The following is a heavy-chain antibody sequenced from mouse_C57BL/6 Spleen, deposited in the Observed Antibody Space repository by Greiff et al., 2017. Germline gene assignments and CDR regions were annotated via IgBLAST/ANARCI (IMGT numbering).Heavy chain of an antibody. CDR3: ASFYYGSSYDYAMDY. V-gene: IGHV2-2*01. CDR2: IWSGGST. CDR1: GFSLTSYG. Sequence: VQLQESGPGLVQPSQSLSLTCTVSGFSLTSYGVHWVRQSPGKGLEWLGVIWSGGSTDYNVAFISRLSSSKDNSKSQVFFKMNSLQADDTAIYYCASFYYGSSYDYAMDYWGQGTSVTVSS. D-gene: IGHD1-1*01. J-gene: IGHJ4*01.